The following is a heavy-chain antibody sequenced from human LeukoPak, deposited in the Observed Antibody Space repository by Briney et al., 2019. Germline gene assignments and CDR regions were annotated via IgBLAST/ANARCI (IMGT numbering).Heavy chain of an antibody. CDR2: ISGSGDSV. J-gene: IGHJ4*02. D-gene: IGHD5-24*01. CDR1: GFTFRNYA. V-gene: IGHV3-23*01. Sequence: GGSLRLSCAASGFTFRNYAMAWVRQAPGKGLECVSAISGSGDSVRHADSVKGRFTISRDNSKNTLYLQMDSLRAEDMAVYYCARDLIRDGYNFVCIGYWGQGTLVTVSS. CDR3: ARDLIRDGYNFVCIGY.